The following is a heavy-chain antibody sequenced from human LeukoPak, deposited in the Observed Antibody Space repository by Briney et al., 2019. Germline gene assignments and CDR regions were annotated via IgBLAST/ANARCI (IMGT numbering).Heavy chain of an antibody. Sequence: SETLSLTCTVSGYSITSGYYWGWIRQPPGKGLEWIGNIYHSGSTHYNSSPKSRLTISVDTSKNQFSLKLISVTAADAAVYFCAREMYYYGSGSQEYYYYMDVWGKGTTVTVSS. V-gene: IGHV4-38-2*02. J-gene: IGHJ6*03. D-gene: IGHD3-10*01. CDR1: GYSITSGYY. CDR2: IYHSGST. CDR3: AREMYYYGSGSQEYYYYMDV.